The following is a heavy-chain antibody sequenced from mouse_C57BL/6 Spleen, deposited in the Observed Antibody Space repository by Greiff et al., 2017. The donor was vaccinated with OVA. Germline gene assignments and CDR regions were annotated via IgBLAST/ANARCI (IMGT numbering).Heavy chain of an antibody. CDR3: ARSELGRGFDY. D-gene: IGHD4-1*01. Sequence: VQLQQSGPELVKPGASVKISCKASGYAFSSSWMNWVKQRPGQGLEWIGRIYPGDGDTNYNGKFKGKATLTADKSSSTAYMQLSSLTSEDSAVYVCARSELGRGFDYWGQGTTLTVSS. CDR1: GYAFSSSW. J-gene: IGHJ2*01. V-gene: IGHV1-82*01. CDR2: IYPGDGDT.